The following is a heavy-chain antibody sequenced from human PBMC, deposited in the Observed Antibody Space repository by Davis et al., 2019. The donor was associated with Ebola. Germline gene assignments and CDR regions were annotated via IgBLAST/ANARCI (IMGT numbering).Heavy chain of an antibody. J-gene: IGHJ6*02. CDR3: LYGMDV. Sequence: GESLKISCAASGFTFSSYSMNWVRQAPGKGLEWVSYISSSSSTIYYADSMKGRFTISRDNAKNSLYLQMNSLRAEDTAVYYCLYGMDVWGQGTTVTVSS. CDR1: GFTFSSYS. V-gene: IGHV3-48*01. CDR2: ISSSSSTI.